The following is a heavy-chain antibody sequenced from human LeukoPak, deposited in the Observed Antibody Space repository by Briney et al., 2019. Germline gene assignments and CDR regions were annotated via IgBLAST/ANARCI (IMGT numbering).Heavy chain of an antibody. Sequence: GGSLRLSCAASGFTFSSYAMHWVRQAPGKGLEWVAVISYDGSNKYYADSVKSRFTISRDNSKNTLYLQMNSLRAEDTAVYYCARGARDFWSGYYNYYYMDVWGKGTTVTVSS. D-gene: IGHD3-3*01. CDR1: GFTFSSYA. CDR3: ARGARDFWSGYYNYYYMDV. CDR2: ISYDGSNK. J-gene: IGHJ6*03. V-gene: IGHV3-30*04.